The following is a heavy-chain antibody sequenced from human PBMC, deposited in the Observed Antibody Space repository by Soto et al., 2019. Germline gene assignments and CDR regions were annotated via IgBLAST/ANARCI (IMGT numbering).Heavy chain of an antibody. D-gene: IGHD6-6*01. V-gene: IGHV4-34*01. Sequence: PSETLSLTCAVYGGSFSGHYWSWIRQPPGKGLEWIGEINHSGSTNYNPSLKSRVTISVDTSKNQFSLKLSSVTAADTAVYYCARGHVAAARPNFDYWGQGTLVTVSS. J-gene: IGHJ4*02. CDR1: GGSFSGHY. CDR2: INHSGST. CDR3: ARGHVAAARPNFDY.